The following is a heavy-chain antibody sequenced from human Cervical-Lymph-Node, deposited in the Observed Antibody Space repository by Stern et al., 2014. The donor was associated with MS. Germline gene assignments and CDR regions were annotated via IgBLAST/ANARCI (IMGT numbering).Heavy chain of an antibody. Sequence: SGPALVKPTQTLTLTCTFSGFSLISSGMSVSWIRQPPGKALEWLARLYWGDDKFYSTSLRTRLTIAKDTSKNQVVLTMTNVDPVDTATYYCARTNVPHSPGFTFSYYYYAMDVWGQGTTVTVSS. CDR2: LYWGDDK. D-gene: IGHD2-21*01. CDR1: GFSLISSGMS. J-gene: IGHJ6*02. CDR3: ARTNVPHSPGFTFSYYYYAMDV. V-gene: IGHV2-70*17.